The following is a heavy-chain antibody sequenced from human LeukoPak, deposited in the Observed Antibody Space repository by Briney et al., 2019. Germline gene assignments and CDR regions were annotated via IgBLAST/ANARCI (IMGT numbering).Heavy chain of an antibody. D-gene: IGHD3-10*01. V-gene: IGHV1-2*02. CDR3: AREEVSVISDTCCSGLGY. Sequence: ASVKVSCKASGYTFTGFYMHWVRQAPGQGLEWMGWINPNSGGTNYQGRVTMTRDTSINTAYMELSSPRSDDTAVYYCAREEVSVISDTCCSGLGYWGQGTLITVSS. CDR1: GYTFTGFY. J-gene: IGHJ4*02. CDR2: INPNSGGT.